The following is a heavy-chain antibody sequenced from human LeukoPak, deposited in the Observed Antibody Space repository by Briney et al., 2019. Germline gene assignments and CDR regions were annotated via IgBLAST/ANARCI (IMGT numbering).Heavy chain of an antibody. CDR1: GFTFNNYW. J-gene: IGHJ4*02. D-gene: IGHD3-10*02. V-gene: IGHV3-74*01. Sequence: GGSLRLSCAASGFTFNNYWMVWVRQAPGKGLVWVSRINSDGSSPRYADSVKGRFTISRDNAKNTLYLQMNSLGADDTAVYYCARGVPGPEYWGQGTLVTVSS. CDR2: INSDGSSP. CDR3: ARGVPGPEY.